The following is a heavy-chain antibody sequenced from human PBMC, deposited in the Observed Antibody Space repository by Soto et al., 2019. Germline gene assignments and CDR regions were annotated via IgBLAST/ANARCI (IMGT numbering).Heavy chain of an antibody. Sequence: SETLSLTCTVSGGSISSSSYYWGWIRQPPGKGLEWIGSIYYSGSTYYNPSLKSRVTISVDTSKNQFSLKLSSVTAADTAVYYCATSLEYSSSSGSYYYMDVWGKGTTVTVSS. J-gene: IGHJ6*03. V-gene: IGHV4-39*01. CDR3: ATSLEYSSSSGSYYYMDV. D-gene: IGHD6-6*01. CDR1: GGSISSSSYY. CDR2: IYYSGST.